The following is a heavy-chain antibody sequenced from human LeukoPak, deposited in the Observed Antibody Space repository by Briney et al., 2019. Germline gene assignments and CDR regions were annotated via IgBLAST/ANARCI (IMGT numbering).Heavy chain of an antibody. CDR3: ARHVRDARTTGTTGWVDY. Sequence: PSETLSLTCAVSGYSISSGYYWGWIRQPPGKGLEWTGSIYHSGSTYYNPSLKSRVTISVDTSKNQFSLKLSSVTAADTAVYYCARHVRDARTTGTTGWVDYWGQGTLVTVSS. V-gene: IGHV4-38-2*01. CDR2: IYHSGST. D-gene: IGHD1-1*01. J-gene: IGHJ4*02. CDR1: GYSISSGYY.